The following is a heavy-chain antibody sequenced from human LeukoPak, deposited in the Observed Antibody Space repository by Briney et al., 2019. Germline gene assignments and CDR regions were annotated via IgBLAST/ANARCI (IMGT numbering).Heavy chain of an antibody. CDR3: ARDLEEMATITLGY. CDR1: GGTFSRYA. CDR2: IIPILGIA. V-gene: IGHV1-69*04. Sequence: ASVKVFCKASGGTFSRYAISWVRQAPGQGLEWMGRIIPILGIANYAQKFQGRVTITADKSTSTAYMELSSLRSEDTAVYYCARDLEEMATITLGYWGQGTLVTVSS. D-gene: IGHD5-24*01. J-gene: IGHJ4*02.